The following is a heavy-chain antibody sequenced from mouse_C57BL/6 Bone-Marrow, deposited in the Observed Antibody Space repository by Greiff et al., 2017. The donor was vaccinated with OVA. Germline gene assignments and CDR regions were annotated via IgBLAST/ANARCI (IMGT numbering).Heavy chain of an antibody. V-gene: IGHV2-5*01. CDR1: GFSLTSYG. J-gene: IGHJ4*01. CDR2: IWRGGSA. D-gene: IGHD1-1*01. Sequence: VKLQESGPGLVQPSQSLSITCTVSGFSLTSYGVHWVRQSPGKGLEWLGVIWRGGSADYNAAFMSRLSITKDNSKSQVIFKMNRLQADDTAIYYCAIYYYDAMDYWGQGTSVTVSS. CDR3: AIYYYDAMDY.